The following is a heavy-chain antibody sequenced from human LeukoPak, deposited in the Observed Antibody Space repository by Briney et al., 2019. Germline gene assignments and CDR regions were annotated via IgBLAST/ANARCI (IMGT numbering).Heavy chain of an antibody. CDR1: GYTFTGYY. Sequence: ASVKVSCKASGYTFTGYYMHWVRQAPGQGLEWMGWINPNSGGTNYAQNFQGRVTMTRDTSVSTAYMEVSRLRSDDTAVYYCAREDSSGYDYWGQGILVTVSS. D-gene: IGHD3-22*01. V-gene: IGHV1-2*02. CDR2: INPNSGGT. J-gene: IGHJ4*02. CDR3: AREDSSGYDY.